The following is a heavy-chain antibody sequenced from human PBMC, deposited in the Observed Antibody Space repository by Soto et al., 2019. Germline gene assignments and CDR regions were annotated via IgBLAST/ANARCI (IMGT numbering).Heavy chain of an antibody. V-gene: IGHV3-33*01. CDR3: ARRAEGRWYWFDP. J-gene: IGHJ5*02. CDR2: IWYDGNNK. Sequence: QVQLVESGGGVVQTGRSLTLSCAASGFTFSSYAMHWVRQAPGKGLEWVAAIWYDGNNKYYADSVKGRFTISRDNSKNTLGSQMDSLRAERTAVYYCARRAEGRWYWFDPRGQGTLVTVPS. D-gene: IGHD1-26*01. CDR1: GFTFSSYA.